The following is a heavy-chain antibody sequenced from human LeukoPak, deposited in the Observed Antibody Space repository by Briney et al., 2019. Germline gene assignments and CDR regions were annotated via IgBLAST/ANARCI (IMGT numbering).Heavy chain of an antibody. D-gene: IGHD3-10*01. V-gene: IGHV5-51*01. CDR3: ARGHMVRGVPDAFDI. CDR2: IYPGDSDI. Sequence: GESLKISCKGSGYSFTSYWIGWVRQMPGKGLEWMGIIYPGDSDIRYSPSFQGQVTISADKSISTAYLQWSSLKASDTAMYYCARGHMVRGVPDAFDIWGQGTMVTVSS. CDR1: GYSFTSYW. J-gene: IGHJ3*02.